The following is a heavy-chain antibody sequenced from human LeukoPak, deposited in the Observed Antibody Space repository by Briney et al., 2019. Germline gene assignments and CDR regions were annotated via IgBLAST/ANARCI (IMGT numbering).Heavy chain of an antibody. CDR1: GFTFSSYA. Sequence: RPGGSLRLSCAASGFTFSSYAMSWVRQAPGKGLEWVSVIYSGGSTYYADSVKGRFTISRDNSKNTLYLQMNSLRAEDTAVYYCARDSSGWHKFDYWGQGTLVTVSS. V-gene: IGHV3-66*01. J-gene: IGHJ4*02. D-gene: IGHD6-19*01. CDR3: ARDSSGWHKFDY. CDR2: IYSGGST.